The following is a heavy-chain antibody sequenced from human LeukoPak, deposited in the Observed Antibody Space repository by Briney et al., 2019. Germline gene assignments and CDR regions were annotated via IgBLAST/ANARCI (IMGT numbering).Heavy chain of an antibody. D-gene: IGHD6-19*01. Sequence: ASVKVSCKASGYAFTGYYMHWVRQAPGQGLEWMGWINSNSGGTNYAQKFQGRVTMTRDTSISTCYMELRRLRSDDTAVYYCARVMKAGTSWFDPRGQGTLVTVYS. V-gene: IGHV1-2*02. CDR1: GYAFTGYY. CDR2: INSNSGGT. J-gene: IGHJ5*02. CDR3: ARVMKAGTSWFDP.